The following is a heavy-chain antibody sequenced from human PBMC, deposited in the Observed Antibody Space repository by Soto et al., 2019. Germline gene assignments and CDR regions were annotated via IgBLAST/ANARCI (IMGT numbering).Heavy chain of an antibody. J-gene: IGHJ4*02. CDR1: GFTFSSYA. V-gene: IGHV3-23*01. CDR3: AKPRYCSGGSCYPFDY. CDR2: ISGSGGST. D-gene: IGHD2-15*01. Sequence: PGGSLRLSCAASGFTFSSYAMSWVRQAPGKGLEWVSAISGSGGSTYYAESVKGRFTISRDNSKNTLYLQMNSLRAEDTAVYYCAKPRYCSGGSCYPFDYWGQGTLVTVSS.